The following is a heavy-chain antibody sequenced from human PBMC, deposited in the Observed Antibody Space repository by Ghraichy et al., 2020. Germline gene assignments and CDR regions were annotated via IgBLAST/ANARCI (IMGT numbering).Heavy chain of an antibody. CDR3: AKGDSGYELSLGEFEYFYYGIDV. J-gene: IGHJ6*02. Sequence: GGSLRLSCAASGFTFGSYAMSWIRQAPGKGLEWVSLISAGGGDSYYAASVKGRFTVSRDNSKNTLFLQMNSLRREDTAVYWCAKGDSGYELSLGEFEYFYYGIDVWGQGTTVTVSS. CDR2: ISAGGGDS. D-gene: IGHD5-12*01. V-gene: IGHV3-23*01. CDR1: GFTFGSYA.